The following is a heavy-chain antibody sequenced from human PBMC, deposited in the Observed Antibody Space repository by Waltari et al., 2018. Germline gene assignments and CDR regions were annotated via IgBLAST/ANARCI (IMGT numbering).Heavy chain of an antibody. Sequence: QVQLVESGGGLVKPGGSLRLSCAASGFPFSAYYMSWIRQAPGKGLEWVSYISSRGSTIYYADSVKGRFTISRDNAKNSLYLQMNSLRAEDTAVYYCASPSPYDSSGYYFDYWGQGTLVTVSS. CDR3: ASPSPYDSSGYYFDY. D-gene: IGHD3-22*01. J-gene: IGHJ4*02. V-gene: IGHV3-11*01. CDR2: ISSRGSTI. CDR1: GFPFSAYY.